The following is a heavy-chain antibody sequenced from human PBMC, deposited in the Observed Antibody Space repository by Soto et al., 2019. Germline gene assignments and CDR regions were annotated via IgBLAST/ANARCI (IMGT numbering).Heavy chain of an antibody. CDR1: GFPFRNFA. CDR2: ISNSGSTT. J-gene: IGHJ4*02. CDR3: AREEMLWDSFDL. V-gene: IGHV3-23*03. D-gene: IGHD2-2*01. Sequence: EVQLLESGGDLVQPGGSLKLSCAASGFPFRNFAMAWVRQAPGKGLEWVSIISNSGSTTYHGYSVKGRFTTSRDNSKGTLSLHMKGVRIDDTAVYFYAREEMLWDSFDLWGQGTLVTVSS.